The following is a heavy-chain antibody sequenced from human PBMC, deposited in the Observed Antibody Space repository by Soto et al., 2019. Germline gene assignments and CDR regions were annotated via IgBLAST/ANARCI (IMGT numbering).Heavy chain of an antibody. Sequence: PSETLSLTCAFSGACVSSGGYYWSLIRQSPGKGLEWIGYIYYGGSTNYNPSLKSRVTISVDTPKDQFSLKLSSVTAADTAVYYCAKNWNWGSLVHWGQGTLVTVSS. D-gene: IGHD7-27*01. CDR2: IYYGGST. J-gene: IGHJ4*02. V-gene: IGHV4-61*08. CDR1: GACVSSGGYY. CDR3: AKNWNWGSLVH.